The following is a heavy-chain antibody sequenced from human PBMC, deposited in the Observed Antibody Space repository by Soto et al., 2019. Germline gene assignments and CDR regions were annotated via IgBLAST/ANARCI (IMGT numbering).Heavy chain of an antibody. D-gene: IGHD2-15*01. CDR3: AKDGLDSVVVVAATRGDDAFDI. CDR2: ISYDGSNK. V-gene: IGHV3-30*18. CDR1: GFTFSSYG. J-gene: IGHJ3*02. Sequence: QVQLVESGGGVVQPGRSLRLSCAASGFTFSSYGMHWVRQAPGKGLECVAVISYDGSNKYYADSVKGRFTISRDNSKNTLYLHMNSLRDKDTAVYYCAKDGLDSVVVVAATRGDDAFDIWCQGTMVTVSS.